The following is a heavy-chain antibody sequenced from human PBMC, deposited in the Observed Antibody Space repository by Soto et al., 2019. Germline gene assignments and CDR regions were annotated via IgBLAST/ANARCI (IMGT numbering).Heavy chain of an antibody. CDR2: IIPIFGTA. J-gene: IGHJ4*02. Sequence: QVQLVQSGAEVKKPGSSVNVSCKASGGTFSSYAISWVRQAPGQGLEWMGGIIPIFGTANYAQKFQGRVTITADESTSTAYMELSSLRSEDTAVYYCVREYYDSSGWGEVFDYWGQGTLVTVSS. V-gene: IGHV1-69*01. CDR3: VREYYDSSGWGEVFDY. D-gene: IGHD3-22*01. CDR1: GGTFSSYA.